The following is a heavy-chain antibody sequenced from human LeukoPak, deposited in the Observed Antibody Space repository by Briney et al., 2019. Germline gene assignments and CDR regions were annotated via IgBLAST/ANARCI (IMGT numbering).Heavy chain of an antibody. V-gene: IGHV3-74*01. CDR3: AKDLRAYGGKTYFDY. Sequence: GGSLRLSCAASGFTFSSYWIHWVRQAPGKGLVWVSRINSDGSGTTYADSVKGRFTISRDNVKNTLYLQMNSLRAEDTAVYFCAKDLRAYGGKTYFDYWGQGTLVTVSS. J-gene: IGHJ4*02. CDR2: INSDGSGT. D-gene: IGHD4-23*01. CDR1: GFTFSSYW.